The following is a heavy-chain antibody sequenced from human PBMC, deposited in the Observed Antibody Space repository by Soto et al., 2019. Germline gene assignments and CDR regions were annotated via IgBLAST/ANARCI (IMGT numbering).Heavy chain of an antibody. Sequence: QVQLVQSGAEVKKPGASVKVSCKASGYTFTSYGISWVRQAPGQGLEWMGWISAYNGNTNYAQKLQGGATMTTDTSTSTAYMELRSLRSDDTAVYYCARDDIVLVPAASPDYYCGMDVWGQGTTVTVSS. J-gene: IGHJ6*02. V-gene: IGHV1-18*01. CDR2: ISAYNGNT. CDR1: GYTFTSYG. CDR3: ARDDIVLVPAASPDYYCGMDV. D-gene: IGHD2-2*01.